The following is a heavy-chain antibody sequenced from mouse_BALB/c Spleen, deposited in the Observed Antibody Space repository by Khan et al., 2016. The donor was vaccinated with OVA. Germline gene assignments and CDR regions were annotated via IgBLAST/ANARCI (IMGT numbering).Heavy chain of an antibody. CDR1: GYTFTDFL. D-gene: IGHD6-1*01. V-gene: IGHV1-77*01. Sequence: QVQLKESGPELVKPGASVKMSCKASGYTFTDFLISWLKQRPGQGLEWIGEIYPGSGYIYYNEKFKVKATLTSDKSSNTAYMQLSSLTSEDSAVSFGARAADGGFANCAQGTRVTASA. CDR2: IYPGSGYI. CDR3: ARAADGGFAN. J-gene: IGHJ3*01.